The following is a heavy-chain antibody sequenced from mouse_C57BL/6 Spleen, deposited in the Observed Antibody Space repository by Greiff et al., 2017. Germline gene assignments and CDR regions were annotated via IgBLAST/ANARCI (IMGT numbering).Heavy chain of an antibody. CDR1: GYTFTDYE. CDR2: IDPETGGT. V-gene: IGHV1-15*01. CDR3: TRSAFITTVAPLAY. Sequence: VQLQQSGAELVRPGASVTLSCKASGYTFTDYEMHWVKQTPVHGLEWIGAIDPETGGTAYNQKFKGKAILTADKSSSTAYMELRSLTSEDSAVYYFTRSAFITTVAPLAYWGQGTLVTVSA. D-gene: IGHD1-1*01. J-gene: IGHJ3*01.